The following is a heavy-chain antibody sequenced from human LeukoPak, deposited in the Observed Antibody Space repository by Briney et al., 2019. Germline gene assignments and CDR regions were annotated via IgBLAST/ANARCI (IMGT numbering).Heavy chain of an antibody. V-gene: IGHV1-24*01. CDR3: ATEYSSGWSPYFDY. CDR2: FDPEDGET. Sequence: ASVKVSCKVSGYTLTELSKHWVRQAPGKGLEWMGGFDPEDGETIYAQKFQGRVTMTEDTSTDTAYMELSSLRSEDTAVYYCATEYSSGWSPYFDYWGQGTLVTVSS. D-gene: IGHD6-19*01. J-gene: IGHJ4*02. CDR1: GYTLTELS.